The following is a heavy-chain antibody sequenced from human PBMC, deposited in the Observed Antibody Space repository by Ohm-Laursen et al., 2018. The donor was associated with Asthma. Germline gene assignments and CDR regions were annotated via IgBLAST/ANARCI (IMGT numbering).Heavy chain of an antibody. Sequence: SLRLSCTASGFTFRSYAMHWVRQAPGKGLEWVAVGGSYYDGGLKYYADSVNGRFTVSRDDSKNTLYLQMNSLRVEDTAVYYCATSCSTSCHIDYWGQGTLVTVSS. D-gene: IGHD2-2*02. V-gene: IGHV3-30-3*01. J-gene: IGHJ4*02. CDR3: ATSCSTSCHIDY. CDR1: GFTFRSYA. CDR2: GGSYYDGGLK.